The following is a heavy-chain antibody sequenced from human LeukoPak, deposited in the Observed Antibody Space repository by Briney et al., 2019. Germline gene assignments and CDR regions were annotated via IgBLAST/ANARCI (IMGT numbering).Heavy chain of an antibody. CDR1: GGSFSGYY. D-gene: IGHD3-22*01. CDR2: INHSGST. Sequence: SETLSLTCAVYGGSFSGYYWSWIRQPPGKGLEWIGEINHSGSTNYNPSLKSRVTISVDTSKNQFSLKLSSVTAADTAVYYCARQYYYDSSGYGGDAFDIWGQGTMVTVSS. CDR3: ARQYYYDSSGYGGDAFDI. V-gene: IGHV4-34*01. J-gene: IGHJ3*02.